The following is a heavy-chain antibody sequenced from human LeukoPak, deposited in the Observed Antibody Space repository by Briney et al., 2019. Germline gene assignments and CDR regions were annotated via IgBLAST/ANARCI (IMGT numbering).Heavy chain of an antibody. CDR2: ISYDGSNK. CDR1: GFTFSSYA. CDR3: ASGTIVGARGADN. D-gene: IGHD1-26*01. V-gene: IGHV3-30*04. Sequence: PGGSLRLSCAASGFTFSSYAMHWVRQAPGKGLEWMAVISYDGSNKYYADSVKGRFTISRDNSKNTLYLQMNSLRAEDTAVYYCASGTIVGARGADNWGQGTLVTVSS. J-gene: IGHJ4*02.